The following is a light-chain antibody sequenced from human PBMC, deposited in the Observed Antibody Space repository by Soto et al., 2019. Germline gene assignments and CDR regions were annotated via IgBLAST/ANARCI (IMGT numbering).Light chain of an antibody. V-gene: IGKV3-15*01. CDR3: QQRSNWPIP. CDR2: GAS. CDR1: HSVSSN. Sequence: EIVITQSPATLAVPPGERATLSCRPSHSVSSNLAGYQQPPGQAPRLLIYGASTRATGIPARFSGSGSGTEFTLTISRLQSEDFAVYYCQQRSNWPIPFGQGTRLEI. J-gene: IGKJ5*01.